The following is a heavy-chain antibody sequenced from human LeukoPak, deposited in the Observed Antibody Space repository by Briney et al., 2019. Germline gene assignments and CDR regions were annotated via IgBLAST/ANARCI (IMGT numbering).Heavy chain of an antibody. CDR3: ARTSFCGGDCLHCFYY. J-gene: IGHJ4*02. V-gene: IGHV4-4*02. CDR2: IYHSGST. D-gene: IGHD2-21*02. CDR1: GGSISNSNW. Sequence: SETLSLTCAVSGGSISNSNWWSWVRQPPGKGLEWIGEIYHSGSTNYNPSLKSRVTISVDKSKNQFSLKLSSVTAADTAVYYCARTSFCGGDCLHCFYYWSQGTLVTVSS.